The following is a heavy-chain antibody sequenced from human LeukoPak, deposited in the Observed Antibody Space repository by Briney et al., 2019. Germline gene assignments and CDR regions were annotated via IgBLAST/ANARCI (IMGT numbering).Heavy chain of an antibody. CDR1: GGAISSYY. J-gene: IGHJ6*02. CDR3: ARGCSGYDSFYYYGMDV. CDR2: IYYSGST. V-gene: IGHV4-59*01. Sequence: SETLSLTCTVSGGAISSYYWNWIRQPPGKGLEWIGYIYYSGSTNYNPSLKSRVTISVDTSKNQFSLKLSSVTAADTAVYYCARGCSGYDSFYYYGMDVWGQGTTVTVSS. D-gene: IGHD5-12*01.